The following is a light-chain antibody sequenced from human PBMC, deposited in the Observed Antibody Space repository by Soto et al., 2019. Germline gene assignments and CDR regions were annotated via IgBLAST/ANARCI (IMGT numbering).Light chain of an antibody. CDR3: QQYNNWPYT. CDR1: QRVGSN. Sequence: EIVMTQSPATLSVSPGERATLSCSASQRVGSNLAWYQQKPGQPPRLLIFGASTRATAIPARFSGGGSGTEFTLTISSLQSEDFAVYYCQQYNNWPYTFGQGTKVEIK. CDR2: GAS. J-gene: IGKJ2*01. V-gene: IGKV3-15*01.